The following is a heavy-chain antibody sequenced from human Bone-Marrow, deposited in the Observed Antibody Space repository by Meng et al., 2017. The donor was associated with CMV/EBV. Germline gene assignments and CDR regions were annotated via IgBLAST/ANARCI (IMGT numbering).Heavy chain of an antibody. CDR1: GFTFSSYE. V-gene: IGHV3-48*03. Sequence: GESLKISCAASGFTFSSYEMNWVRQAPGKGLEWVSYISSSGSTIYYADSVKGRFTISRDNAKNSLYLQMNSLRAEDTAVYYCARMSDYYDSSGFNFDPWGQGNLVNVAS. CDR3: ARMSDYYDSSGFNFDP. CDR2: ISSSGSTI. D-gene: IGHD3-22*01. J-gene: IGHJ5*02.